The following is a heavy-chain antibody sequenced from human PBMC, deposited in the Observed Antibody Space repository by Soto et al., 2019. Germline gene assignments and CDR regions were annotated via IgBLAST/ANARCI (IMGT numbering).Heavy chain of an antibody. D-gene: IGHD2-2*02. J-gene: IGHJ2*01. CDR2: IIPIFGTA. CDR1: GGTFSSYA. Sequence: QVQLVQSGAEVKKPGSSVKVSCKASGGTFSSYAISWVRQAPGQGLEWMGGIIPIFGTANYAQKFQGRVTITAGESTSTAYMELSSLRSEDTAVYYCAVVDCSSTSCYISLGWYFDLWGRGTLVTVSS. CDR3: AVVDCSSTSCYISLGWYFDL. V-gene: IGHV1-69*01.